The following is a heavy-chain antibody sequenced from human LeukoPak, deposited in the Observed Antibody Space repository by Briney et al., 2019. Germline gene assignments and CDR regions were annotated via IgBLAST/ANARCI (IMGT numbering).Heavy chain of an antibody. CDR1: GGSISSYY. J-gene: IGHJ4*02. CDR2: IYYTGST. Sequence: SETLSLTCTVSGGSISSYYWSWIRQPPGKGLEWIGYIYYTGSTKYNPSLKSRVTISVDTSKNQFSLKVRSVTAADTAVYYCARHEYGLNFDYWGQGTLVTVSS. V-gene: IGHV4-59*01. CDR3: ARHEYGLNFDY. D-gene: IGHD2-2*01.